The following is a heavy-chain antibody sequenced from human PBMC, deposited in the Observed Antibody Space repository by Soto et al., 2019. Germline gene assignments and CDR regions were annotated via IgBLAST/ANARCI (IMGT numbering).Heavy chain of an antibody. V-gene: IGHV3-9*01. CDR2: ISWKTGSI. Sequence: SLRLSCAASGFTFNDYTMHWVRQGSGKGLEWVSGISWKTGSIGYADSVKGRFTISRDNAKNSLYLQMNSLTAEDTALYYCAKDRPRQYSSAWTFDYWGQGTLVTVSS. CDR1: GFTFNDYT. D-gene: IGHD6-19*01. J-gene: IGHJ4*02. CDR3: AKDRPRQYSSAWTFDY.